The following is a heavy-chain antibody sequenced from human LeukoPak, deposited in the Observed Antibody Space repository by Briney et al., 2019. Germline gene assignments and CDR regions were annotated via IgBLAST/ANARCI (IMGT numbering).Heavy chain of an antibody. V-gene: IGHV3-30*04. Sequence: PGRSLRLSCAASGFTFSSYAMHWVRQAPGKGLEWVAVISYDGSNKYYADSVKGRFTISRDNSKNTLYLQMNSLRAEDTAVYYCARDRHILGIDYWGQETLVIVSS. D-gene: IGHD2-21*01. CDR2: ISYDGSNK. CDR3: ARDRHILGIDY. J-gene: IGHJ4*02. CDR1: GFTFSSYA.